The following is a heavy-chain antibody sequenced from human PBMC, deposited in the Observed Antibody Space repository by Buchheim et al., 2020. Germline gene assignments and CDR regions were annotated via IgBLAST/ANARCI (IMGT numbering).Heavy chain of an antibody. CDR2: IYYSGST. V-gene: IGHV4-31*03. Sequence: QVQLQESGPGLVKPSQTLSLTCTVSGGSISSGGYYWSWIRQHPGKGLEWIGYIYYSGSTYYNPSLKSRVTISVDTSKNQFSLKLSSVTAADTAVYYCARYPALAYCGGDRYSTYSFDYWGQGTL. D-gene: IGHD2-21*01. J-gene: IGHJ4*02. CDR1: GGSISSGGYY. CDR3: ARYPALAYCGGDRYSTYSFDY.